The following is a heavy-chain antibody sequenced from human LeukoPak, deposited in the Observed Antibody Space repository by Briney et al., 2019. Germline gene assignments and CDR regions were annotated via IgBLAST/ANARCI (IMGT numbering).Heavy chain of an antibody. CDR2: IKQDGSEK. J-gene: IGHJ4*02. D-gene: IGHD6-13*01. CDR1: GFTFSSYW. Sequence: GGSLRLSCAASGFTFSSYWMSWVRQAPGKGLEWVANIKQDGSEKYYVDSVKGRFTISRDNAKNSLYLQMNSLRAEDTAVYYCARERRSRWFSRRTYYFDYWGQGTLVTVSS. V-gene: IGHV3-7*01. CDR3: ARERRSRWFSRRTYYFDY.